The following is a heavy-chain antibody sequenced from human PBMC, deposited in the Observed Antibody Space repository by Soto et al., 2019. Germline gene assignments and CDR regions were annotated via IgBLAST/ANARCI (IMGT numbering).Heavy chain of an antibody. CDR2: FSPMFGPA. CDR3: ARDFGALSWFDI. D-gene: IGHD1-26*01. CDR1: GGRLRSFA. V-gene: IGHV1-69*01. Sequence: QVQLVQSGAEMKKPGSSVKLSCKASGGRLRSFAINWVRQAPGQGPEWMGAFSPMFGPATYSQKFQGRVTITADESTNTAYMEMSSLTSADTATYYCARDFGALSWFDIWGQGTLVSVSS. J-gene: IGHJ5*02.